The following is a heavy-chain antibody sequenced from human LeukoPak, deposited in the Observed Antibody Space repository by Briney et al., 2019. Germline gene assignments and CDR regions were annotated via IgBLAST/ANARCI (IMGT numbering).Heavy chain of an antibody. D-gene: IGHD3-22*01. CDR3: ARDPQYYSGSSGLGYYFDC. V-gene: IGHV3-30*02. CDR1: GFTFSSYG. CDR2: IRYDGSKK. J-gene: IGHJ4*01. Sequence: GGSLRLSCAASGFTFSSYGMHWVRQAPGKGLEGGGFIRYDGSKKYYADSVKGRFTIPRDNSKNTLYRQMNSLISEDTAVYYCARDPQYYSGSSGLGYYFDCWGQGTLVTVHS.